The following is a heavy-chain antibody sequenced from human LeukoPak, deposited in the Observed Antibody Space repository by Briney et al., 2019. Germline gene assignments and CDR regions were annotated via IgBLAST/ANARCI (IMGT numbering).Heavy chain of an antibody. J-gene: IGHJ4*02. CDR1: GFTFSSSG. V-gene: IGHV3-23*01. Sequence: GGSLRLSCAASGFTFSSSGMTWVRQAPGKGLEWVSAITKNDAIYYVDSVKGRFTVSRDNSKNTLYLQMNSLRVEDTAVYYCARSIPYGTTWYGRSDYWGQGTLVTVSS. CDR2: ITKNDAI. D-gene: IGHD6-13*01. CDR3: ARSIPYGTTWYGRSDY.